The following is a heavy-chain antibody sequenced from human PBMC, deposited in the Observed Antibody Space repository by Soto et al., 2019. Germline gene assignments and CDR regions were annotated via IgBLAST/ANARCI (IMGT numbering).Heavy chain of an antibody. V-gene: IGHV3-30-3*01. CDR1: GFTFNTYV. D-gene: IGHD5-12*01. CDR2: VSSAGGSK. Sequence: QVQLVESGGGVVQSGKSLRLSCAASGFTFNTYVMHWVRQAPGKGLEWLAFVSSAGGSKYYADSVMGRFTISRDNSQNTLHLQMNSLGPEDTAVYYWAIGGGYSGYDPLDYGGQGTLVTVSS. CDR3: AIGGGYSGYDPLDY. J-gene: IGHJ4*02.